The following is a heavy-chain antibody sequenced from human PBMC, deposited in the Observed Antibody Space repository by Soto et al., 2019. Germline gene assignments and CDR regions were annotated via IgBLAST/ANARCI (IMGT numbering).Heavy chain of an antibody. V-gene: IGHV3-33*01. CDR3: ARDSGYSYGFDY. J-gene: IGHJ4*02. CDR1: GFTFSSYG. Sequence: QVQLVESGGGVVQPGRSLRLSCAASGFTFSSYGMHWVRQAPGKGLEWVAVIWYDGSNKYYADSVKGRFTISRDNSKNTLYLQMNSLTAEDTAVYYCARDSGYSYGFDYWGQGTLVTVSS. CDR2: IWYDGSNK. D-gene: IGHD5-18*01.